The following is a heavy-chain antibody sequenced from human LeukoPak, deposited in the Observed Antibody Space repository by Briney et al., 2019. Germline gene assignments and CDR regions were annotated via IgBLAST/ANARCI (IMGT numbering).Heavy chain of an antibody. Sequence: ASVKVSCKASGYTFTSYDINWVRQATGQGLEWMGWMNPNSGNTGYAQKFQGGVTMTRNTSISTVYMELSSLRSEDTAVYYCARDLTSRITAAGILWGQGTLVTVSS. CDR2: MNPNSGNT. CDR3: ARDLTSRITAAGIL. J-gene: IGHJ4*02. CDR1: GYTFTSYD. V-gene: IGHV1-8*01. D-gene: IGHD6-13*01.